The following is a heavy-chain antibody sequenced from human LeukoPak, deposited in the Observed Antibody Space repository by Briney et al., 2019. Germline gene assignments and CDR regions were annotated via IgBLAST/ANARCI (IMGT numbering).Heavy chain of an antibody. CDR3: ARDGSNWSNDYYHGVDV. J-gene: IGHJ6*02. D-gene: IGHD4-11*01. V-gene: IGHV4-61*08. CDR2: IYYSGGT. CDR1: GGSFSSGGYY. Sequence: PSETLSLTCTVSGGSFSSGGYYWSWIRQPPGKGLEWIGYIYYSGGTNYNPSLKSRVTISVDTSKNQFSLKLSSVTAADTAVYYCARDGSNWSNDYYHGVDVWGQGTTVTVSS.